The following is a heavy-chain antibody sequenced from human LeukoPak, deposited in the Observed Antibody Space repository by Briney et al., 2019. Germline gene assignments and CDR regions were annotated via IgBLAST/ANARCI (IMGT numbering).Heavy chain of an antibody. CDR1: GFTFSSYG. Sequence: PGGSLRLSCAASGFTFSSYGMHWVRQAPGKGLEWVAVIWYGGSNKYYADSVKGRFTISRDNSKNTLYLQMNSLRAEDTAVYYFAKDRGSYYYYMDVWGKGTTVTVSS. D-gene: IGHD2-15*01. V-gene: IGHV3-30*02. CDR3: AKDRGSYYYYMDV. J-gene: IGHJ6*03. CDR2: IWYGGSNK.